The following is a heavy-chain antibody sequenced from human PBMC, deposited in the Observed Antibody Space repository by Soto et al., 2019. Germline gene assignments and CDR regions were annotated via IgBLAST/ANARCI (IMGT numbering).Heavy chain of an antibody. J-gene: IGHJ4*02. CDR2: VYQSGSA. CDR3: ARAAYGSSTLFDY. V-gene: IGHV4-38-2*01. D-gene: IGHD6-13*01. CDR1: GYFFSSDYF. Sequence: SETLSLTCAVSGYFFSSDYFWGWIRQPPGKGLEWIGSVYQSGSAYYNPSLKSRVSTSVDTSKNQFSLKLSSVTAADTAVYYCARAAYGSSTLFDYWGRGALVTVSS.